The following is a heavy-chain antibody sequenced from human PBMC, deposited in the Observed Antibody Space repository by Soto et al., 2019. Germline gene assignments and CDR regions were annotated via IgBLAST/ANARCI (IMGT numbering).Heavy chain of an antibody. D-gene: IGHD4-17*01. V-gene: IGHV1-18*01. CDR2: INAHNGNT. J-gene: IGHJ4*02. CDR1: GSTFPSST. CDR3: AIADYGDPDY. Sequence: QVQLVQSGAEVNKPGASVKVSCKASGSTFPSSTVSWVRQAPGQGLEWMGWINAHNGNTKYAQKFQGRLTMTTDTSTGTGYMELRSLRSDDTAIYFCAIADYGDPDYWGQGTLVTVSS.